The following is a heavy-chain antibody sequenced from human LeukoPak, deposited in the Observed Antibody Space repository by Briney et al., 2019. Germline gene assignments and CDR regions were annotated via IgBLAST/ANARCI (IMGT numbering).Heavy chain of an antibody. CDR1: GGTFSSYA. Sequence: SVKVSCKASGGTFSSYAISWVRQAPGQGLEWMGGIIPIFGTANYAQKFQGRVTITADESTSTAYMELSSLRSEDTAVYYCARGNYYYDSSGYYYGQFDYWGQGTLVTVPS. CDR2: IIPIFGTA. CDR3: ARGNYYYDSSGYYYGQFDY. J-gene: IGHJ4*02. V-gene: IGHV1-69*01. D-gene: IGHD3-22*01.